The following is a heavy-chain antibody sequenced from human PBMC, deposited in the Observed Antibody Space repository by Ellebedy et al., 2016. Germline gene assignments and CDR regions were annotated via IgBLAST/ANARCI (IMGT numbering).Heavy chain of an antibody. CDR1: GGSISSSNYY. D-gene: IGHD7-27*01. CDR2: MYYSGST. Sequence: SETLSLXCTVSGGSISSSNYYWAWIRQPPGKGLEWIGSMYYSGSTYYNPSLKSRVTISVDTSKNQFSLKLSSVTAADAAVYYCARRAPKGLGRYFDYWGQGTLVTVSS. V-gene: IGHV4-39*07. CDR3: ARRAPKGLGRYFDY. J-gene: IGHJ4*02.